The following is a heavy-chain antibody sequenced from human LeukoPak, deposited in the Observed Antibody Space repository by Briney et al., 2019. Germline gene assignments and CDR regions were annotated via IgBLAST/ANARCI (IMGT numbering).Heavy chain of an antibody. D-gene: IGHD5-18*01. CDR1: GGSISSSSYY. CDR3: ARDGPRGYSYGYIALHGP. CDR2: IYYSGST. J-gene: IGHJ4*02. V-gene: IGHV4-39*02. Sequence: PSETLSLTCTVSGGSISSSSYYWGWIRQPPGKGLEWIGSIYYSGSTYYNPSLKSRVTISVDTSKNQFSLKLSSVTAADTAVYYCARDGPRGYSYGYIALHGPWGQGTLVTVSS.